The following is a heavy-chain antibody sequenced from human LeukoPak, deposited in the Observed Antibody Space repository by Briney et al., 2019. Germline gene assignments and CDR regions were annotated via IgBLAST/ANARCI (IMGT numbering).Heavy chain of an antibody. CDR1: GYTLTDLS. CDR3: TTDILDYCDTSSCHKGNS. Sequence: ASVKVSCKVSGYTLTDLSMHWVRQAPGKRLEWMGGVEPEDGKAIYAQRFQGRVTKTEDTSTDTAYMELSSLRSEDTAVYYCTTDILDYCDTSSCHKGNSWGQGTLVTVSS. CDR2: VEPEDGKA. J-gene: IGHJ4*02. V-gene: IGHV1-24*01. D-gene: IGHD2-2*02.